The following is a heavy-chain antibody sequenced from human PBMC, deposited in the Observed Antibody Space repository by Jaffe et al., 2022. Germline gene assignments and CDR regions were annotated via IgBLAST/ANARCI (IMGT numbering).Heavy chain of an antibody. CDR1: GFTFSSYG. D-gene: IGHD4-17*01. V-gene: IGHV3-30*02. CDR2: IRYDGSNK. J-gene: IGHJ2*01. CDR3: AKDTGDYYYWYFDL. Sequence: QVQLVESGGGVVQPGGSLRLSCAASGFTFSSYGMHWVRQAPGKGLEWVAFIRYDGSNKYYADSVKGRFTISRDNSKNTLYLQMNSLRAEDTAVYYCAKDTGDYYYWYFDLWGRGTLVTVSS.